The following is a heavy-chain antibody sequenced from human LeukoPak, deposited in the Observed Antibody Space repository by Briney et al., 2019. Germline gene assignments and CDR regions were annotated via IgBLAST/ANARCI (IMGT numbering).Heavy chain of an antibody. J-gene: IGHJ4*02. Sequence: GGSLRLSCAASGFTFSSYSMNWVRQAPGKGLEWVSYISSSSSTIYYADSVEGRFTISRDNAKNSLYLQINSLRAEDTAVYYCARDAPLLAFDYWGQGTLVTVSS. D-gene: IGHD2-21*01. CDR2: ISSSSSTI. CDR3: ARDAPLLAFDY. V-gene: IGHV3-48*01. CDR1: GFTFSSYS.